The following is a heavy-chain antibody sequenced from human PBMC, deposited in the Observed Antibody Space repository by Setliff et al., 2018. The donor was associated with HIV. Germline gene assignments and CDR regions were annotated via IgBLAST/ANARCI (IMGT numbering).Heavy chain of an antibody. Sequence: TLSLTCALYGGSFSDYYWSWIRQPPGMGLEWIGEVNRGRRTNYNSSLKSRVTISIDTPRNQFSLTVSSVTAADTAVYYCAREIPYSYGGRGHPLWGQGTLVTVSS. CDR1: GGSFSDYY. J-gene: IGHJ4*02. V-gene: IGHV4-34*01. CDR2: VNRGRRT. D-gene: IGHD3-22*01. CDR3: AREIPYSYGGRGHPL.